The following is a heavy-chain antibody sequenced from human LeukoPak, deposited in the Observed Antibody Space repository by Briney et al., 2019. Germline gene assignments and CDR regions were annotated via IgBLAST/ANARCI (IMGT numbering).Heavy chain of an antibody. Sequence: PSETLSLTCTVSGGSISSSSYYWGWIRQPPGKGLEWIGSIYYSGSTYYNPSLKIRVTISVDTSKNQFSLKLSSVTAADTAVYYCASQYCSSTSCSREPFDYWGQGTLVTVSS. CDR3: ASQYCSSTSCSREPFDY. V-gene: IGHV4-39*01. CDR2: IYYSGST. D-gene: IGHD2-2*01. J-gene: IGHJ4*02. CDR1: GGSISSSSYY.